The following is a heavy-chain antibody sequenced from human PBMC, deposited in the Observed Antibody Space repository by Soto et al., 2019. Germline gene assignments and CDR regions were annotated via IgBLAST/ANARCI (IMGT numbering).Heavy chain of an antibody. CDR2: IYYSGST. V-gene: IGHV4-30-4*01. Sequence: PSETLSLTCTVSGGSISSGDYYWRWIRQPPGKGLEWIGYIYYSGSTYYNPSLKSRVTISVDTSKNQFSLKLSSVTAADTAVYYCARRPQDCSGGRCYLYFHHWGQGTLVTVSS. CDR3: ARRPQDCSGGRCYLYFHH. D-gene: IGHD2-15*01. CDR1: GGSISSGDYY. J-gene: IGHJ1*01.